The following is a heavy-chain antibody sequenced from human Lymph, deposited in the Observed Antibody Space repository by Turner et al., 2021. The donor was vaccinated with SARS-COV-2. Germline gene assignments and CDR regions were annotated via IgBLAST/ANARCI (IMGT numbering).Heavy chain of an antibody. CDR1: GGTFTSYA. D-gene: IGHD2-2*01. V-gene: IGHV1-69*10. J-gene: IGHJ5*02. Sequence: QVQLVQSGAEVKNPGSSVTVSCKASGGTFTSYAITWVRQPPGQGLEWMGGIIPILAIAKYAQKFQGRVTITADKSTSTAYMELSSLRSEDTAVYYCARDSPYCSSTSCYDPWGQGTLVTVSS. CDR3: ARDSPYCSSTSCYDP. CDR2: IIPILAIA.